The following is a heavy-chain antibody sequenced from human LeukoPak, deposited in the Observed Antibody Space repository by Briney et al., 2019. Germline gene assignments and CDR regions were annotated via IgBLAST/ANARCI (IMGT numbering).Heavy chain of an antibody. Sequence: GGSVRLSCAASGFTFSTYAMSWVRQAPGKGLEWVSAISASGGSTYYADSMKGRFTISGDNSKNTLYLQMNSLRAEDTAVYYCAKERTSSGYFDYWGQGTLVTVSS. D-gene: IGHD6-19*01. V-gene: IGHV3-23*01. J-gene: IGHJ4*02. CDR2: ISASGGST. CDR3: AKERTSSGYFDY. CDR1: GFTFSTYA.